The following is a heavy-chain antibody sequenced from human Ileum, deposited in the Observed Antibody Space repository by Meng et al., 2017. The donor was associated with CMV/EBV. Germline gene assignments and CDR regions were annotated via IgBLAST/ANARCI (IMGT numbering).Heavy chain of an antibody. V-gene: IGHV3-66*02. J-gene: IGHJ4*02. Sequence: GGSLRLSCTASGFTVNEVHMSWVRQAPGKGLEWVSILYSDDRTNYADSVKGRFTISRDDSTNTLYLQMNSLRAEDTARYYCVRAISIFGVGISPFSFESWGRGTLVTVSS. CDR3: VRAISIFGVGISPFSFES. D-gene: IGHD3-3*01. CDR2: LYSDDRT. CDR1: GFTVNEVH.